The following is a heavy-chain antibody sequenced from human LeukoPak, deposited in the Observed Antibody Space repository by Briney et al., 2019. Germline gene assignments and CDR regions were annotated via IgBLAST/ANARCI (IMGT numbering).Heavy chain of an antibody. Sequence: SETLSLTCTVSGGSISSSSYYWGWIRQPPGKGLEWIGSIYYSGSTYYNPSLKSRVTISVDTSKNQFSLKLSSVTAADTAVYYCARVDNYDSSALDYWGQGTLATVSS. CDR1: GGSISSSSYY. D-gene: IGHD3-22*01. CDR3: ARVDNYDSSALDY. J-gene: IGHJ4*02. V-gene: IGHV4-39*07. CDR2: IYYSGST.